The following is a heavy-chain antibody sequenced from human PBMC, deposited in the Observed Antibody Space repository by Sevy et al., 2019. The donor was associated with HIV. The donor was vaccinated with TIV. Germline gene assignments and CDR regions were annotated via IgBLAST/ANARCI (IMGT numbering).Heavy chain of an antibody. D-gene: IGHD2-2*01. CDR1: GDSVSSNSAA. J-gene: IGHJ4*02. CDR3: ARNPPYCSSTSCHFDY. CDR2: TYYRSKWYN. Sequence: SQTLSLTCAISGDSVSSNSAAWNWIRQSPSRGLEWLGRTYYRSKWYNDYAVSVKSRITINPETSKNQFSLQLNSVTPDDTAVYYCARNPPYCSSTSCHFDYWGQGTLVTVSS. V-gene: IGHV6-1*01.